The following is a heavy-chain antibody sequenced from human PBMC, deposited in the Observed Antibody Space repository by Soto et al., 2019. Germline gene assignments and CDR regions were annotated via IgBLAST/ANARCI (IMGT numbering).Heavy chain of an antibody. CDR3: AREYKSGYCSGGSCYWDYYYYYMDV. D-gene: IGHD2-15*01. CDR2: MNPNSGNT. Sequence: ASVKVSCKASGYTFTSYDINWVRQATGQGLEWMGWMNPNSGNTGYAQKFQGRVTMTRNTSISTAYMELSSLRSEDTAVYYCAREYKSGYCSGGSCYWDYYYYYMDVWGKGTTVTVSS. CDR1: GYTFTSYD. J-gene: IGHJ6*03. V-gene: IGHV1-8*01.